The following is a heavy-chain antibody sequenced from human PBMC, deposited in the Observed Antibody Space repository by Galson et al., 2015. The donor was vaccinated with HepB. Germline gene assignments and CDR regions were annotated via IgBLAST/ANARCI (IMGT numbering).Heavy chain of an antibody. Sequence: SLRLSCAASGFTVISNYMSWVRQAPGKGLEWVSIIYSGGSTYYADSVKGRFTISRDSPKNSVYLQMNSLRVEDTAVYYCARTPYYYDTSDHSYTWGQGTLVTVSS. D-gene: IGHD3-22*01. J-gene: IGHJ4*02. V-gene: IGHV3-66*01. CDR3: ARTPYYYDTSDHSYT. CDR1: GFTVISNY. CDR2: IYSGGST.